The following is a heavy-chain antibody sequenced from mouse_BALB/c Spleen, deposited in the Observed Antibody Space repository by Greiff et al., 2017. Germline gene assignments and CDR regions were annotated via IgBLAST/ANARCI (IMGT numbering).Heavy chain of an antibody. CDR2: ISSGSSTI. J-gene: IGHJ3*01. D-gene: IGHD2-5*01. V-gene: IGHV5-17*02. CDR1: GFTFSSFG. CDR3: ARSSNDWLAY. Sequence: EVKLVESGGGLVQPGGSRKLSCAASGFTFSSFGMHWVRQAPEKGLEWVAYISSGSSTIYYADTVKGRFTISRDNPKNTLFLEMTSQRSEDTAMDYCARSSNDWLAYWGQGTLVTVSA.